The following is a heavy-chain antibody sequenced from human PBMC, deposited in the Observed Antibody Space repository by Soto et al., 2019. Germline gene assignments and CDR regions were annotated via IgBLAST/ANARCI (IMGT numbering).Heavy chain of an antibody. CDR3: ARVVTGTDDAFDI. CDR2: INPNSGGT. V-gene: IGHV1-2*04. Sequence: ASVKVSCKASGYTFTGYYMHRVRQAPGQGLEWMGWINPNSGGTNYAQKFQGWVTMTRDTSISTAYMELSRLRSDDTAVYYCARVVTGTDDAFDIWGQGTMVTVSS. D-gene: IGHD1-20*01. J-gene: IGHJ3*02. CDR1: GYTFTGYY.